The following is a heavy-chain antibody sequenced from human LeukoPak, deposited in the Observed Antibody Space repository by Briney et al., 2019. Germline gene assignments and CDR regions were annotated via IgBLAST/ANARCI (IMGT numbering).Heavy chain of an antibody. CDR1: GFTFNTYS. Sequence: GGPLRLSRAASGFTFNTYSMNWARQAPGKGLEWVSTISDSGGGTYYADSVKGRFTISRDNSKNTLYLQMNSLRADDTAVYYCDGADFWGQGTLVTVSS. V-gene: IGHV3-23*01. CDR2: ISDSGGGT. CDR3: DGADF. J-gene: IGHJ4*02.